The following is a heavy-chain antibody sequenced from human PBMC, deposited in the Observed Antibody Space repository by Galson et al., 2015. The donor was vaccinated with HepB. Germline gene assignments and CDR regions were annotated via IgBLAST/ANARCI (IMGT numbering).Heavy chain of an antibody. CDR3: AKALITMIVGAFDI. J-gene: IGHJ3*02. CDR2: ISSSSSYI. D-gene: IGHD3-22*01. CDR1: GFTFSSYS. V-gene: IGHV3-21*01. Sequence: SLRLSCAASGFTFSSYSMNWVRQAPGKGLEWVSSISSSSSYIYYADSVKGRFTISRDNAKNTLYLQMNSLRAEDTAVYYCAKALITMIVGAFDIWGQGTMVTVSS.